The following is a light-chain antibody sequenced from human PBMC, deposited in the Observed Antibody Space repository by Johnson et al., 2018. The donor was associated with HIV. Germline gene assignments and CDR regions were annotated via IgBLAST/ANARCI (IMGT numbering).Light chain of an antibody. CDR2: ENN. J-gene: IGLJ1*01. CDR3: GTWDSSLSVYV. V-gene: IGLV1-51*02. CDR1: SSNIGNNY. Sequence: QPVLTQPPSVSAAPGQKVTISCSGSSSNIGNNYVSWYQHLPRTAPKLLIYENNTRPSGIPDRFSGSKSGTSATLGITGLQTWDEAYYYCGTWDSSLSVYVFGTGTKVTVL.